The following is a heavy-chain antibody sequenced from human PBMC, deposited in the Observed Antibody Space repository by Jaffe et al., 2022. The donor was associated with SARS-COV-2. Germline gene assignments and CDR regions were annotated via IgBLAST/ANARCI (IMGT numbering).Heavy chain of an antibody. V-gene: IGHV3-30-3*01. CDR3: ARVTRKGKAAAGYFDY. J-gene: IGHJ4*02. CDR1: GFTFSSYA. D-gene: IGHD6-13*01. CDR2: ISYDGSNK. Sequence: QVQLVESGGGVVQPGRSLRLSCAASGFTFSSYAMHWVRQAPGKGLEWVAVISYDGSNKYYADSVKGRFTISRDNSKNTLYLQMNSLRAEDTAVYYCARVTRKGKAAAGYFDYWGQGTLVTVSS.